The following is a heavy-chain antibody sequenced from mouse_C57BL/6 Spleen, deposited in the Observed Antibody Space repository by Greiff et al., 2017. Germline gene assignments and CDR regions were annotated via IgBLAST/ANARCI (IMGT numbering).Heavy chain of an antibody. CDR3: ARGDYEFAY. Sequence: VKQRPGQGLEWIGMIHPNSGSTNYNEKFKSKATLTVDKSSSTAYMQLSSLTSEDSAVYYCARGDYEFAYWGQGTLVTVSA. V-gene: IGHV1-64*01. D-gene: IGHD2-4*01. J-gene: IGHJ3*01. CDR2: IHPNSGST.